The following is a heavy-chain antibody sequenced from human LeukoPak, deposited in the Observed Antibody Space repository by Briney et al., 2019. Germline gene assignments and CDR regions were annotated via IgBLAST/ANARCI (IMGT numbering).Heavy chain of an antibody. D-gene: IGHD4-17*01. CDR1: GGSISSYY. V-gene: IGHV4-59*12. CDR2: IYYSGNT. CDR3: AREREGPYGYLDY. Sequence: ASETLSLTCTVSGGSISSYYWSWIRQPPGKGLEWIGYIYYSGNTNYNPSLKSRVTISVDTSKNQFSLKLSSVTAADTAVYYCAREREGPYGYLDYWGQGTLVTVSS. J-gene: IGHJ4*02.